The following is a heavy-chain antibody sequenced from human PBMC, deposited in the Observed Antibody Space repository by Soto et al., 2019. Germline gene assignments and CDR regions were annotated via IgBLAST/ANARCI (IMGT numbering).Heavy chain of an antibody. CDR2: IYTSGST. J-gene: IGHJ4*02. CDR3: AISQDRGGRTTFIY. Sequence: SETLSLTCTVSGGSISSYYWSWIRQPAGKGLEWIGRIYTSGSTNYNPSLKSRVTMSVDTSKNQFSLKLSSVTAADTAVYYCAISQDRGGRTTFIYWGQGTQVTVSS. CDR1: GGSISSYY. D-gene: IGHD3-16*01. V-gene: IGHV4-4*07.